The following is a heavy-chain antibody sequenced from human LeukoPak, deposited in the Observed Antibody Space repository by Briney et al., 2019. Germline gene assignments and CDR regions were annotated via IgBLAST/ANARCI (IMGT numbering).Heavy chain of an antibody. Sequence: PGGSLRLSCVVSGITLSNYGMSWVRQAPGKGLEWVAGISDSGGRTNYADSVKGRFTISRDNPKNTLILQMNSLRPEDTAVYFCAKRGVVIRVILVGFHKEAYYFDSWGQGALVTVSS. CDR2: ISDSGGRT. CDR3: AKRGVVIRVILVGFHKEAYYFDS. J-gene: IGHJ4*02. D-gene: IGHD3-22*01. V-gene: IGHV3-23*01. CDR1: GITLSNYG.